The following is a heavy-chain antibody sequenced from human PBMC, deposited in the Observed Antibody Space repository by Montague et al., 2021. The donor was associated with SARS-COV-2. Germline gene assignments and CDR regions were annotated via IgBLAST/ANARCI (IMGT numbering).Heavy chain of an antibody. D-gene: IGHD6-19*01. CDR2: TCYRSKWYN. CDR1: GDSVSSSSAA. V-gene: IGHV6-1*01. Sequence: CAISGDSVSSSSAAWNWIRQSPSRGLEWLGRTCYRSKWYNDYAVSVKSRITINPDTSKNQFSLQLNSVTPEDTAVYYCARGDEEQWLVHYYYYGMDVWGQGTTVTVSS. CDR3: ARGDEEQWLVHYYYYGMDV. J-gene: IGHJ6*02.